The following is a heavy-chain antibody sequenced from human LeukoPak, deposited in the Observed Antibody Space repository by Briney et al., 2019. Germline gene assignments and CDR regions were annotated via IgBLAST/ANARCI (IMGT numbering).Heavy chain of an antibody. D-gene: IGHD2-2*01. CDR3: ARDGQPGYCSSTSCPLRGTSYYYYMDV. V-gene: IGHV4-4*07. J-gene: IGHJ6*03. CDR1: GGSISSYY. Sequence: PSETLSLTCTVSGGSISSYYWSWIRQPAGKGLEWIGRIYTSGGTNYNPSLKSRVTISVDTSKNQFSLKLSSVTAADTAVYYCARDGQPGYCSSTSCPLRGTSYYYYMDVWGKGTTVTVSS. CDR2: IYTSGGT.